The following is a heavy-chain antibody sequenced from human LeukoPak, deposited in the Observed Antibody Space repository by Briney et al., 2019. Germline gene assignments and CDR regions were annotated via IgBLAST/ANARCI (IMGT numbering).Heavy chain of an antibody. V-gene: IGHV4-59*01. D-gene: IGHD6-13*01. CDR2: IFYSVST. CDR3: PRAPIAAAVDI. CDR1: LGSMSSDY. J-gene: IGHJ3*02. Sequence: SETLSLTRTVSLGSMSSDYWSWIRQPPGGGLEWVGYIFYSVSTNYNPSHKRRVTITVDTSKNQYSLKLSSVTAPDTAVYYCPRAPIAAAVDIWGQGTMVTLSS.